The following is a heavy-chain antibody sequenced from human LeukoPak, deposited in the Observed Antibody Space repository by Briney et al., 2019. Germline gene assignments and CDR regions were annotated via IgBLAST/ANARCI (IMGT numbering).Heavy chain of an antibody. CDR3: ARDLAAAGTAYYYYYYGMDV. CDR2: IIPIFGTA. V-gene: IGHV1-69*13. J-gene: IGHJ6*02. D-gene: IGHD6-13*01. CDR1: GGTFISYA. Sequence: SVKVSCKASGGTFISYAISWVRQAPGQGLEWMGGIIPIFGTANYAQKFQGRVTITADESTSTAYMELSSLRSEDTAVYYCARDLAAAGTAYYYYYYGMDVWGQGTTVTVSS.